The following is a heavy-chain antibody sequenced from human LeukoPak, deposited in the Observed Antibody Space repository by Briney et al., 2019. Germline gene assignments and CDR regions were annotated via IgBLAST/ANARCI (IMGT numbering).Heavy chain of an antibody. Sequence: PGGSLRLSCAASGFTLSDYHMNWVRQAPGKGLEWLSSITTISHYIYYAGAVRGRFTISRDNAKNSLYLQMNSLRAEDTALYYCAKDAYSSSPGLNYMDVWGKGTTVTVSS. CDR2: ITTISHYI. CDR3: AKDAYSSSPGLNYMDV. D-gene: IGHD6-6*01. CDR1: GFTLSDYH. J-gene: IGHJ6*03. V-gene: IGHV3-21*04.